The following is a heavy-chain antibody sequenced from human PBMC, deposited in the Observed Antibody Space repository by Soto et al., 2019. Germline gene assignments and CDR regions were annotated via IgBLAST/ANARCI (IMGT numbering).Heavy chain of an antibody. D-gene: IGHD3-3*01. CDR2: INPSGGST. Sequence: ASVKVSCKASGYTFTSYYMHWVRQAPGQGLEWMGIINPSGGSTSYAQKFQGRVTMTRDTSTSTVYMELSSLRSEDTAVYYCATSEASITIFGVVIIRPPFPLFAYGMDVRGQRTTVTVSS. CDR1: GYTFTSYY. CDR3: ATSEASITIFGVVIIRPPFPLFAYGMDV. V-gene: IGHV1-46*01. J-gene: IGHJ6*02.